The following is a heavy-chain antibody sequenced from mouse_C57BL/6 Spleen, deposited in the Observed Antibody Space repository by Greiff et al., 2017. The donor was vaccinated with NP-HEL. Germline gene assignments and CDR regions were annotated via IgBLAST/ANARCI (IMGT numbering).Heavy chain of an antibody. CDR3: ARRDYYYGSSGGYYAMDY. J-gene: IGHJ4*01. Sequence: QVQLQQSGAELVMPGASVKLSCKASGYTFTSYWMHWVKQRPGQGLEWIGEIDPSDSYTNYNQKFKGKSTLTVDKSSSTAYMQLSSLTSEDSAVYYCARRDYYYGSSGGYYAMDYWGQGTSVTGSS. D-gene: IGHD1-1*01. CDR1: GYTFTSYW. CDR2: IDPSDSYT. V-gene: IGHV1-69*01.